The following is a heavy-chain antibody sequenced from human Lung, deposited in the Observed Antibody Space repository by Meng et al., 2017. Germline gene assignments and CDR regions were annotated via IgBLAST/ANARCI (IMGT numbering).Heavy chain of an antibody. D-gene: IGHD3-10*01. J-gene: IGHJ4*02. Sequence: QVHPVQSGAEVKKPGASVKVSCKSSDYTFTGYGVSWVRQAPGQGLEWMAWLGAHDGDRSHAPRFQGRVTVTADRLTATSFMELRNLRYDDTAVYYCVRGTPGRSYSDFWGQGTLVTVSS. CDR2: LGAHDGDR. CDR1: DYTFTGYG. CDR3: VRGTPGRSYSDF. V-gene: IGHV1-18*04.